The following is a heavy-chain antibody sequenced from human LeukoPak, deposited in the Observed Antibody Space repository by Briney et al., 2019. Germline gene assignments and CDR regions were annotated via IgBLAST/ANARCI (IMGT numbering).Heavy chain of an antibody. Sequence: SETLSLTCTVSGGSISSHYWRWIRQPPGKGLEWSGYIYYTGSTNYNPSLKSRVTISIDTSKNQFSLKLSSVTAADTAVYYCARLVRGYFDYWGQGTLVTVSS. CDR2: IYYTGST. CDR3: ARLVRGYFDY. J-gene: IGHJ4*02. V-gene: IGHV4-59*11. CDR1: GGSISSHY.